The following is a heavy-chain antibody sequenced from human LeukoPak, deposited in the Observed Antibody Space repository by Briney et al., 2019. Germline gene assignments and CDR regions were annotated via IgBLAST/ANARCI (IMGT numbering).Heavy chain of an antibody. CDR1: GFTFSSYA. CDR2: ISAIGGST. Sequence: GGSLRLSCAASGFTFSSYAMSWVRQAPGKGLEWVSAISAIGGSTYYADSVKGRFTISRDNSKNTLYLQMNSLRAEDTAVYYCAKDLMEWEPLDAFDIWGQGTMVTVSS. J-gene: IGHJ3*02. D-gene: IGHD1-26*01. CDR3: AKDLMEWEPLDAFDI. V-gene: IGHV3-23*01.